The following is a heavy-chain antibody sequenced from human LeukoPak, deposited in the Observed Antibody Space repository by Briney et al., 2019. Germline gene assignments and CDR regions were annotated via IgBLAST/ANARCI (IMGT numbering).Heavy chain of an antibody. J-gene: IGHJ5*02. CDR3: ARKSGGGYYDFWSGYNWFDP. CDR1: GFTFSSYS. Sequence: GGSLRLSCAASGFTFSSYSMNWVRQAPGKGLEWVSSISSGSGYIYYADSLKGRFTISRDNAKNSLYLQMNSLRAEDTALYYCARKSGGGYYDFWSGYNWFDPWGQGTLVTVSS. D-gene: IGHD3-3*01. CDR2: ISSGSGYI. V-gene: IGHV3-21*04.